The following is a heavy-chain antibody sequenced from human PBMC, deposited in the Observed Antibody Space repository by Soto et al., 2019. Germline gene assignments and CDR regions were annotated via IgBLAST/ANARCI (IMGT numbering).Heavy chain of an antibody. J-gene: IGHJ3*02. CDR2: IIPILGTA. D-gene: IGHD6-19*01. Sequence: GASVKVSCKASGGTFSSYAISWVRQAPGQGLEWMGGIIPILGTANYAQKFQGRVTITADESTSTAYMELSSLRSEDTAVYYCARFYSSGWYTDRPDAFDIWGQGTMVTVSS. CDR1: GGTFSSYA. V-gene: IGHV1-69*13. CDR3: ARFYSSGWYTDRPDAFDI.